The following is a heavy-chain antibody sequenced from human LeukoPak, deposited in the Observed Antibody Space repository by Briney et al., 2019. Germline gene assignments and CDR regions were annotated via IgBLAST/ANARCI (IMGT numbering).Heavy chain of an antibody. D-gene: IGHD4-17*01. V-gene: IGHV3-30-3*01. J-gene: IGHJ5*02. CDR1: GFTFSSYA. CDR2: ISYDGSNK. Sequence: GGSLRLSCAASGFTFSSYAMHWVRQAPGKGLEWVAVISYDGSNKYYADSVKGRFTISRDNSKNTLYLQMNSLRAEDTAVYYCARAYDYATRYTWFDPWGQGTLVTVPS. CDR3: ARAYDYATRYTWFDP.